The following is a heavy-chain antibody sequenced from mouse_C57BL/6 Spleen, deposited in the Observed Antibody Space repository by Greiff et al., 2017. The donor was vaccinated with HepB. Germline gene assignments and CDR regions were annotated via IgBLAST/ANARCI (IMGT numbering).Heavy chain of an antibody. CDR1: GFTFSDYG. Sequence: DVMLVESGGGLVQPGGSLKLSCAASGFTFSDYGMAWVRQAPRKGPEWVAFISNLAYSIYYADTVTGRFTISRENAKNTLYLEMSSLRSEDTAMYYCARRGDYYGSFSMDYWGQGTSVTVSS. CDR3: ARRGDYYGSFSMDY. V-gene: IGHV5-15*04. D-gene: IGHD1-1*01. J-gene: IGHJ4*01. CDR2: ISNLAYSI.